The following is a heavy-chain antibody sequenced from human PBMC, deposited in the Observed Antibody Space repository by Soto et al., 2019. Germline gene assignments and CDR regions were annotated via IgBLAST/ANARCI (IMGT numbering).Heavy chain of an antibody. J-gene: IGHJ4*02. V-gene: IGHV1-18*01. CDR3: TRVMVRGVIRLSPNYFDY. CDR2: TSASTGNT. D-gene: IGHD3-10*01. CDR1: GYTVTSYG. Sequence: ASVKVSCKASGYTVTSYGISWVRQAPGQGLEWIGWTSASTGNTTYAQKLQGRGTMTTDTSTSTPYMELRSLRSDGTAVYYFTRVMVRGVIRLSPNYFDYWGKGTLVTVSS.